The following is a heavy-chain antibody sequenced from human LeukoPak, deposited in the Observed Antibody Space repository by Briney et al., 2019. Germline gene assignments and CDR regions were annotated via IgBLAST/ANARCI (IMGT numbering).Heavy chain of an antibody. Sequence: ASVKVSCTASGYTFTSYYMHWVRQAPGQGLEWMGIINPSGGSTSYAQKFQGRVTMTRDTSTSTVYMELSSLRSEDTAVYYCARVTTVTFFDYWGQGTLVTVSS. D-gene: IGHD4-17*01. CDR3: ARVTTVTFFDY. J-gene: IGHJ4*02. CDR2: INPSGGST. CDR1: GYTFTSYY. V-gene: IGHV1-46*01.